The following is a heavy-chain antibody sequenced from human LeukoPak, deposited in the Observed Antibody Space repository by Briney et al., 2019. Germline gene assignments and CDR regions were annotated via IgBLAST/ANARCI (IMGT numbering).Heavy chain of an antibody. CDR2: IYHSGST. Sequence: SETLSLTCAVSGGSISSSNWWSWVRQPPGKGLEWIGEIYHSGSTNYNPSLKSRVTISVDKSKNQFSLKLSSVTAADTAVYYCARRGDYDFWSGYFSPPLFDYWGQGTLVTVSS. CDR3: ARRGDYDFWSGYFSPPLFDY. D-gene: IGHD3-3*01. J-gene: IGHJ4*02. V-gene: IGHV4-4*02. CDR1: GGSISSSNW.